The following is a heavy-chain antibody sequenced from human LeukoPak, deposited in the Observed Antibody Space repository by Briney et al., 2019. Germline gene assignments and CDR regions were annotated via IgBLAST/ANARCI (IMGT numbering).Heavy chain of an antibody. V-gene: IGHV1-18*01. CDR1: GYTFTSFG. CDR3: ARDVGSTSTNWFDP. J-gene: IGHJ5*02. CDR2: ISAYNGNT. Sequence: GASAKVSCKASGYTFTSFGISWLRQAPGQGLEWMGWISAYNGNTDYAQQLQDRVTMTTDTSTTTAYMELRSLRSDDTAVYYCARDVGSTSTNWFDPWGQGTLVTVSS. D-gene: IGHD2-2*01.